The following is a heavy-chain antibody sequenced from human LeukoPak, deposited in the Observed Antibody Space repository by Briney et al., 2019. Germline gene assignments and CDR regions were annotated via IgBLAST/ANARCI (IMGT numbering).Heavy chain of an antibody. Sequence: GGSLRLSCAASGFTFSSYWMRWVRQAPGKGLEWVANIKQDGSEKYYVDSVKGRFTISRDNAKNSLYLQMNSLRAEDTAVYYCARDLATVTTYGPFDYWGQGTLVTVSS. CDR1: GFTFSSYW. D-gene: IGHD4-17*01. CDR3: ARDLATVTTYGPFDY. J-gene: IGHJ4*02. V-gene: IGHV3-7*01. CDR2: IKQDGSEK.